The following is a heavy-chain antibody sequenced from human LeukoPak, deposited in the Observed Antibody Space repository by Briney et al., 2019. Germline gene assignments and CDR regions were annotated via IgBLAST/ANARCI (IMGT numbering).Heavy chain of an antibody. J-gene: IGHJ3*02. CDR3: ELLWFGESPVSDAFDI. CDR2: ITSSSSYI. V-gene: IGHV3-21*01. Sequence: GGSLRLSCAASGFTFNTYSMNWVRQAPGKGLEWVSSITSSSSYIYYADSVQGRFTISRDNAKNSLYLQMNSLRAEDTAVYYCELLWFGESPVSDAFDIWGQGTMVTVSS. D-gene: IGHD3-10*01. CDR1: GFTFNTYS.